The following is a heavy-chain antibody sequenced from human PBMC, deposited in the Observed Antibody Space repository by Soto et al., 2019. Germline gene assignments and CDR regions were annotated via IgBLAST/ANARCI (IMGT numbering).Heavy chain of an antibody. CDR3: AKVIRADSTSSNFYYYSGLDV. V-gene: IGHV3-30*18. J-gene: IGHJ6*02. CDR2: ISNNGINK. D-gene: IGHD6-6*01. CDR1: GFTFRTYG. Sequence: QVQLVESGGGVVQPGRSLRLSCAASGFTFRTYGMHWVRQAPGKGLEWLAVISNNGINKYYADSVKGRFTISRDNSRDTRFLQMNSLRGEDTAIYYCAKVIRADSTSSNFYYYSGLDVWGQGTTVTVSS.